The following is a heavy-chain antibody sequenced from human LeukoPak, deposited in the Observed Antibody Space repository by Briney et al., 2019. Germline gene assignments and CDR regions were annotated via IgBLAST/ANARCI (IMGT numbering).Heavy chain of an antibody. J-gene: IGHJ4*02. Sequence: ASVKVSYKASGYTFTSYGISWVRQAPGQGLEWMGWISAYNGNTNYAQKLQGRVTMTTDTSTSTAYMELRSLRPDDTAVYYCARDQAEGRAQPTLRRFDYWGQGTLVTVSS. V-gene: IGHV1-18*04. D-gene: IGHD1-14*01. CDR1: GYTFTSYG. CDR3: ARDQAEGRAQPTLRRFDY. CDR2: ISAYNGNT.